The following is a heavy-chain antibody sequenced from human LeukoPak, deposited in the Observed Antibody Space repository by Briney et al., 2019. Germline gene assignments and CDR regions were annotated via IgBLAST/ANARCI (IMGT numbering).Heavy chain of an antibody. CDR1: GGSFSGYY. J-gene: IGHJ4*02. CDR3: ARGGDTAMVFDY. CDR2: INHSGST. V-gene: IGHV4-34*01. Sequence: SETLSLTCAVYGGSFSGYYWSWIRQPPGKGLEWIGEINHSGSTNYNPSLKSRVTISVDTSKNQFSLKLSSVTAADTAVYYCARGGDTAMVFDYWGQGTLVTVSS. D-gene: IGHD5-18*01.